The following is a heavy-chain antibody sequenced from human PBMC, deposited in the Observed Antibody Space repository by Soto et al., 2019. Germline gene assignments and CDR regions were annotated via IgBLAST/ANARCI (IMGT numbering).Heavy chain of an antibody. D-gene: IGHD1-26*01. Sequence: QVQLVESGGGVVQPGRSLRLSCAASGFTLSAYTMHWVRQPPGKGLEWVAVISYDGKNERYTDPVKGRFTVSRDNSKSTGYLQMNSLKSEDTALYYCARDGYSGRSDGFDIWGQGTMVTVSS. CDR1: GFTLSAYT. V-gene: IGHV3-30*04. J-gene: IGHJ3*02. CDR2: ISYDGKNE. CDR3: ARDGYSGRSDGFDI.